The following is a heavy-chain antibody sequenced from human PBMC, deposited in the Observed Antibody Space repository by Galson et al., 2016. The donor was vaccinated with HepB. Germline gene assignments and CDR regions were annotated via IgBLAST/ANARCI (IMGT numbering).Heavy chain of an antibody. V-gene: IGHV3-74*01. CDR1: GFTFINGW. CDR2: INSDGSGT. CDR3: ARDTSYSMDV. J-gene: IGHJ6*02. Sequence: SLRLSCAASGFTFINGWMNWVRQAPGKGLVWVSCINSDGSGTNYVDSVKGRFTISRDNAKNTAYLQMNSLRAEDSAVYFCARDTSYSMDVWGQGTTVTVSS.